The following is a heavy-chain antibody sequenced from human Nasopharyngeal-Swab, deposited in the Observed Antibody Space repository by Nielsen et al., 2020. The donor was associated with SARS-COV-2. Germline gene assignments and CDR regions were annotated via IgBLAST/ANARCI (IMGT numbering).Heavy chain of an antibody. CDR3: AVIAAAGRPFDY. CDR2: ISSSSSYI. D-gene: IGHD6-13*01. V-gene: IGHV3-21*01. Sequence: GESLKISCAASGFTFSSYEMNWVRQAPGKGLEWVSSISSSSSYIYYADSVKGRFTISRDNAKNSLYLQMNSLRAEDTAVYYCAVIAAAGRPFDYWGQGTLVTVSS. J-gene: IGHJ4*02. CDR1: GFTFSSYE.